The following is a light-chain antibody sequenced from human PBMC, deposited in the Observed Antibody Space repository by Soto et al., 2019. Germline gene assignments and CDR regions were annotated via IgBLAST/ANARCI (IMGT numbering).Light chain of an antibody. Sequence: EIVLTQSPATLSLSPGERATLPCRASQSVSTSLAWYQQRPGQAPRLLIYDVSNRAAGVPARFSGSGSGTDFTLTISNLEPEDFAIYYCQERSNWPRLTFGGGTTVEFK. CDR2: DVS. CDR1: QSVSTS. J-gene: IGKJ4*01. V-gene: IGKV3-11*01. CDR3: QERSNWPRLT.